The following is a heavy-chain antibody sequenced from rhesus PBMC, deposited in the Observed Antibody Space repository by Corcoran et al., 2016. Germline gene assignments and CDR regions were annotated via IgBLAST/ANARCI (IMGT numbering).Heavy chain of an antibody. CDR3: AKGAGYFDY. CDR2: INSGGGST. V-gene: IGHV3S5*01. J-gene: IGHJ4*01. CDR1: GCTFSSYG. Sequence: EVQLVETGGGLVQPGGSLKLSCAASGCTFSSYGMSWVRQAPGKGLEGVSAINSGGGSTYYADSVKGRFTISRDNSKNPLSLQMTSLRAEDTAVYYCAKGAGYFDYWGQGVLVTVSS.